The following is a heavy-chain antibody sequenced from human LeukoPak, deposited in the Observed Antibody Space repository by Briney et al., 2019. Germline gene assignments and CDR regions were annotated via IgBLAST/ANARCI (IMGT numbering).Heavy chain of an antibody. J-gene: IGHJ3*02. V-gene: IGHV1-2*02. CDR2: INPNSGGT. D-gene: IGHD2-2*01. Sequence: EASVKVSCTASGYTFTGYYMHWVRQAPGQGLEWMGWINPNSGGTNYAQKFQGRVTMTGDTSISTAYMELSRLRSDDTAMYYCARVTLPGYCSSTSCYGPRDPLFDIWGQGTMVTVSS. CDR1: GYTFTGYY. CDR3: ARVTLPGYCSSTSCYGPRDPLFDI.